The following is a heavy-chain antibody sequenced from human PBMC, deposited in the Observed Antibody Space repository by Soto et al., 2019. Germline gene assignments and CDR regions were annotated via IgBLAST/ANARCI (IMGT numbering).Heavy chain of an antibody. CDR2: ISLYSDGT. V-gene: IGHV1-18*01. D-gene: IGHD2-2*01. CDR1: GYTFSNYG. Sequence: QVQLVQSGGEVKRPGASVKVSCKTSGYTFSNYGITWVRHAPGQPLEWLGWISLYSDGTNYAQKFQGRVSMTTDTSTTTEYMELRSLRSDDTDVYYWARVVPGAEAWFGPWGQGTLVTVSS. CDR3: ARVVPGAEAWFGP. J-gene: IGHJ5*02.